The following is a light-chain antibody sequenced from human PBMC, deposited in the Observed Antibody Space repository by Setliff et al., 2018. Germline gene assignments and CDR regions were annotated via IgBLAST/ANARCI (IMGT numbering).Light chain of an antibody. CDR1: SSDVSAYSH. J-gene: IGLJ1*01. CDR2: EVS. V-gene: IGLV2-14*01. Sequence: QSALAQPASVSGSPGQSITISCAGTSSDVSAYSHVSWYQQYPGKAPKLMISEVSNRPSGVSYRFSGSKSGNTASLTISGLQAEDEADYYCMSYTTIRTYVFGTGTKVTVL. CDR3: MSYTTIRTYV.